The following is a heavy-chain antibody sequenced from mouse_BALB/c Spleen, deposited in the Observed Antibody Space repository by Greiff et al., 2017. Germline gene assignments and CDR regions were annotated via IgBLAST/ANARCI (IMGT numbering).Heavy chain of an antibody. CDR1: GYSITSGYY. V-gene: IGHV3-6*02. J-gene: IGHJ3*01. CDR2: ISYDGSN. Sequence: DVKLQESGPGLVKPSQSLSLTCSVTGYSITSGYYWNWLRQFPGNKLEWMGYISYDGSNNYNPSLKNRISITRDTSKNQFFLKLNSVTTEDTATYYCASHYDYDVWFAYWGQGTLVTVSA. D-gene: IGHD2-4*01. CDR3: ASHYDYDVWFAY.